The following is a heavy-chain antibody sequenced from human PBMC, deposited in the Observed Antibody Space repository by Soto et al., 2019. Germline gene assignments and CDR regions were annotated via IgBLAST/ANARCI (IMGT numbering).Heavy chain of an antibody. CDR3: ARDPDLIAARPDHYFDY. J-gene: IGHJ4*02. CDR2: INPNSGGT. D-gene: IGHD6-6*01. Sequence: ASVKVSCKASGYTFTGYYMHWVRQAPGQGLEWMGWINPNSGGTNYAQKFQGWVTMTRDTSISTAYMELSRLRSDDTAVYYCARDPDLIAARPDHYFDYWGQGTLVTVSS. CDR1: GYTFTGYY. V-gene: IGHV1-2*04.